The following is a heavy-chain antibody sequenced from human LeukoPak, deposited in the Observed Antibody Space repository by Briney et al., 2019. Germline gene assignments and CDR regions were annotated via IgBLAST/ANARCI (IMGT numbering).Heavy chain of an antibody. V-gene: IGHV1-18*01. CDR3: ARDVNYAFDY. CDR1: GYSFRRNG. J-gene: IGHJ4*02. Sequence: ASVKVSCKSSGYSFRRNGISWVRQAPGQGLEWMAWISANSGNTNYAQNFQDRVTLTTDTSTSTAYMELRSLRSDDTAVYYCARDVNYAFDYWGQGTLVTASS. D-gene: IGHD3-16*01. CDR2: ISANSGNT.